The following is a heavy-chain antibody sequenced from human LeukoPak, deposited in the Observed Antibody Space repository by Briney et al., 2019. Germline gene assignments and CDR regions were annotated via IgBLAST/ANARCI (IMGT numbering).Heavy chain of an antibody. V-gene: IGHV3-7*01. J-gene: IGHJ4*02. CDR1: GFTLSSYW. Sequence: GESLRLSCAASGFTLSSYWMSWVRQAPGKGLEWVANIKQDGSEKYYVDSVKGRFTISRDNAKNSLFLQMNSLRAEDTAVYYCARDIHRYYADYWGQGTLVTVSS. CDR2: IKQDGSEK. D-gene: IGHD3-3*01. CDR3: ARDIHRYYADY.